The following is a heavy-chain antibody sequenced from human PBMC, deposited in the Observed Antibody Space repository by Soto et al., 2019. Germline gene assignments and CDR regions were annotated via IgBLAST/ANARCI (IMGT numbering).Heavy chain of an antibody. Sequence: EVQLLESGGGVVQPGGSLRLSCAASGFTFSSYAMSWVRQAPGKGLEWVSAISGSGGSTYYADSVKGRFTISRDNSKNTLYLQMHSLRAEDTAVYYCAKTYSSTWNNCFDPWGQGTLVTVSS. V-gene: IGHV3-23*01. J-gene: IGHJ5*02. CDR3: AKTYSSTWNNCFDP. CDR1: GFTFSSYA. CDR2: ISGSGGST. D-gene: IGHD6-13*01.